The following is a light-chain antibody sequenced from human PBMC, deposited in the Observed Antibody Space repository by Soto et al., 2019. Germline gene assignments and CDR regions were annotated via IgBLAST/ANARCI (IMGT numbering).Light chain of an antibody. CDR2: RTN. J-gene: IGLJ3*02. CDR1: SGSVSTSYY. CDR3: VLYMGSGIWV. V-gene: IGLV8-61*01. Sequence: QTVATQEPSFSVSPGRTVTLTCGLSSGSVSTSYYPSWYQQTPGQAPRTLLYRTNTRSSGVPDRFSGSILGNKAALTITGAQADDESDYYCVLYMGSGIWVFGGGTKLTVL.